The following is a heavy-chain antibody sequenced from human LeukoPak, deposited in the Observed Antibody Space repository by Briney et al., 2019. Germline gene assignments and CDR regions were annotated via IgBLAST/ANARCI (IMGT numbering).Heavy chain of an antibody. CDR2: VNAGGDT. D-gene: IGHD2-15*01. Sequence: SETLSLTCAVYGGSFTGHYWTWIRQPPGKGLEWIGEVNAGGDTYYNPSLGSRVTISLDTSKNQLSLRLNSVTAADTALYYCASGEDCSGGSCYRPLGYWGQGTLVTVSS. CDR3: ASGEDCSGGSCYRPLGY. CDR1: GGSFTGHY. J-gene: IGHJ4*02. V-gene: IGHV4-34*01.